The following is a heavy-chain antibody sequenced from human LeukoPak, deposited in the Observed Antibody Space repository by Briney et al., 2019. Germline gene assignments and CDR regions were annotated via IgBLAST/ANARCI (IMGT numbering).Heavy chain of an antibody. D-gene: IGHD6-13*01. J-gene: IGHJ4*02. Sequence: GGSLRLSCAASGFTFSSYGMHWVRQAPGKGLEWVAVISNDGSAENYADSVKGRFTISRDNSKNTLYLQMNSLRAEDTAVYYCAKAQRKYSSSWFDYWGQGTLVTVSS. CDR2: ISNDGSAE. CDR1: GFTFSSYG. CDR3: AKAQRKYSSSWFDY. V-gene: IGHV3-30*18.